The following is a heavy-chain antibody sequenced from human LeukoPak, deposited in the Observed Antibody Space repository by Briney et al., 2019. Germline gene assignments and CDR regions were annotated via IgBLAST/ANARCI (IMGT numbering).Heavy chain of an antibody. J-gene: IGHJ6*03. CDR3: ARCFSNNWFGRYDYYMDV. V-gene: IGHV4-39*07. CDR1: GGSISSSSYY. Sequence: PSETLSLTCTVSGGSISSSSYYWGWIRQPPGKGLEWIGSIYYSGSTYYNPSLKSRVTISVDTSKNQFSLKLSSVTAADTAVYYCARCFSNNWFGRYDYYMDVWGKGTTVTVSS. D-gene: IGHD6-13*01. CDR2: IYYSGST.